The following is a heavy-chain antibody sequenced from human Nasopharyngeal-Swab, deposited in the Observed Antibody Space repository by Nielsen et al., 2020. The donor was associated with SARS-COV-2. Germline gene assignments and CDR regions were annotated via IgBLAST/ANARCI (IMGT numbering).Heavy chain of an antibody. D-gene: IGHD6-13*01. CDR2: ISAYNGST. Sequence: ASVKVSCKASGYTFTSYGISWVRQAPGQGLEWMGWISAYNGSTNYAQKLQGRVTMTTDTSTSTAYMELRSLRSDDTAVYYCARVGLEQQLVYWFDPWGQGTLVTVSS. V-gene: IGHV1-18*01. J-gene: IGHJ5*02. CDR1: GYTFTSYG. CDR3: ARVGLEQQLVYWFDP.